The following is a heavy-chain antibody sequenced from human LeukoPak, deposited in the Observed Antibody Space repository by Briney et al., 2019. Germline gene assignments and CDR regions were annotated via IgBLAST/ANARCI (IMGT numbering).Heavy chain of an antibody. Sequence: GGSLRLSCAASGFTFSSYEMDWVRQAPGKGLEWVSYISITDSDIYYADSVKGRFTISRDNAKNSLYLQMNSLRAEDTAVYYCARGDGSGPRFDPWGQGTPVTVSS. V-gene: IGHV3-48*03. CDR1: GFTFSSYE. CDR2: ISITDSDI. D-gene: IGHD3-10*01. CDR3: ARGDGSGPRFDP. J-gene: IGHJ5*02.